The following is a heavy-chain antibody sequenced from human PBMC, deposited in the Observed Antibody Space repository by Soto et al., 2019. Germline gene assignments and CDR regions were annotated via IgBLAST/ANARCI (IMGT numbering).Heavy chain of an antibody. CDR1: GFTFSTYS. V-gene: IGHV3-48*02. J-gene: IGHJ4*02. Sequence: EVQLVESGGGLVQPGGSVRLSCAASGFTFSTYSMNWVRQAPGKGLEWVSFISSSGGTIYYADSVQGRFTISRDNAKNSLYLQMNSLSDEDTAVYYCARLSVRYCSGGSCSQLDYWGQGTLVTVSS. D-gene: IGHD2-15*01. CDR2: ISSSGGTI. CDR3: ARLSVRYCSGGSCSQLDY.